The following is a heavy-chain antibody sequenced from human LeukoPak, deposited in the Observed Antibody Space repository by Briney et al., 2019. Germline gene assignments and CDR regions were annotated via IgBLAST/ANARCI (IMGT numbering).Heavy chain of an antibody. J-gene: IGHJ4*02. CDR2: ISGSGGRT. Sequence: GGSLRLSCTASRFTFSSYAMSWVRQAPAKGLEWVSAISGSGGRTYYADSVKGRFTISRDNSKNTLYLQMNSLRAEDTAVYYCAKFVSPLLWGVLYYFDYWGQGTLVTVSS. V-gene: IGHV3-23*01. D-gene: IGHD2-2*01. CDR1: RFTFSSYA. CDR3: AKFVSPLLWGVLYYFDY.